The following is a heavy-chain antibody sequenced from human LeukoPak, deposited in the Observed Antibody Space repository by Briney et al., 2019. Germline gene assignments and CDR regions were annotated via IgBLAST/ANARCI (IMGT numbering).Heavy chain of an antibody. CDR2: INTNSGNP. CDR3: ARRLAAAGSKASHYYMDV. CDR1: GYSFSKYG. J-gene: IGHJ6*03. D-gene: IGHD6-25*01. Sequence: ASVKVSCKASGYSFSKYGLNWVRQAPGQGLEWMGRINTNSGNPTYAQGFTGRFAFSLDTSVSTAYLQISSLKADDTAVYYCARRLAAAGSKASHYYMDVWGTGTTVTVSS. V-gene: IGHV7-4-1*02.